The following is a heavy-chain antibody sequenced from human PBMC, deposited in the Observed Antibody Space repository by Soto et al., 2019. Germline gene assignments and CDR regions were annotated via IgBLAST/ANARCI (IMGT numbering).Heavy chain of an antibody. CDR3: ARGVYGSGNYYTGPSAFDI. Sequence: QVQLEQSGAEVKKPGSSVKISCKASGGTLSDHGVSWLRQAPGQGLEWVGGTIPVFNPAKYATKCQGRVTIAADKSTNIAYMELGSLRSADTAFYYCARGVYGSGNYYTGPSAFDIWGQGTVVIVSS. D-gene: IGHD3-10*01. CDR1: GGTLSDHG. V-gene: IGHV1-69*06. CDR2: TIPVFNPA. J-gene: IGHJ3*02.